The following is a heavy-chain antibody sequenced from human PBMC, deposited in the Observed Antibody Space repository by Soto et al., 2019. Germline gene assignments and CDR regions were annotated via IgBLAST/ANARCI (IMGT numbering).Heavy chain of an antibody. J-gene: IGHJ6*02. V-gene: IGHV1-2*04. D-gene: IGHD3-3*01. Sequence: ASVKVSCKASGYTFTGYYMHWVRQAPGQGLEWMGWINPNSGGTNYAQKFQGWVTMTRDTSISTAYMELSRLRSDDTAVYYCARDHSITIFGVAPPYYGMDVWGQGTTVTVSS. CDR3: ARDHSITIFGVAPPYYGMDV. CDR1: GYTFTGYY. CDR2: INPNSGGT.